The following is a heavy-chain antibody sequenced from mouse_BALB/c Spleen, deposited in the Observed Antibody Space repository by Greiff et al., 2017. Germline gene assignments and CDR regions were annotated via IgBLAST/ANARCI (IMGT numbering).Heavy chain of an antibody. CDR1: GYAFTSYN. V-gene: IGHV1S135*01. Sequence: VQLKQSGPELVKPGASVKVSCKASGYAFTSYNMYWVKQSHGKSLEWIGYIDPYNGGTSYNQKFKGKATLTVDKSSSTAYMHLNSLTSEDSAVYYCARGGITTGAWFAYWGQGTLVTVSA. CDR3: ARGGITTGAWFAY. D-gene: IGHD2-4*01. CDR2: IDPYNGGT. J-gene: IGHJ3*01.